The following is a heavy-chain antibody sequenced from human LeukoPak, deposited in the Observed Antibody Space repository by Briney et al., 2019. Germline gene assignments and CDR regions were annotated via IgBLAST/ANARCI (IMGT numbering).Heavy chain of an antibody. Sequence: GESLKISCKGSGYSFTSYWIGWVRQMPGKGLEWMGIIYPGDSDTRYSPSFQGQVTISADKSISTAYLQWSSLKASDTAMYYCARSPYCSSTSCYTYFDYWGQRTLVTVSS. CDR3: ARSPYCSSTSCYTYFDY. CDR2: IYPGDSDT. CDR1: GYSFTSYW. J-gene: IGHJ4*02. V-gene: IGHV5-51*01. D-gene: IGHD2-2*02.